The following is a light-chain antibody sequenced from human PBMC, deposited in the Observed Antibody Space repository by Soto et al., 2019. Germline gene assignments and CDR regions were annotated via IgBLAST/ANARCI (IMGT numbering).Light chain of an antibody. CDR3: QQGHNWPLT. CDR1: QSISTE. J-gene: IGKJ2*01. CDR2: SAS. V-gene: IGKV3-15*01. Sequence: EIAMTQSPATLSVSPGERTTVSCRASQSISTELAWYQQIPGQPPRLLTYSASTRATGVPARFTGSGSGSEFTLTISGPLSEDFAIYYCQQGHNWPLTFGQGTRLEI.